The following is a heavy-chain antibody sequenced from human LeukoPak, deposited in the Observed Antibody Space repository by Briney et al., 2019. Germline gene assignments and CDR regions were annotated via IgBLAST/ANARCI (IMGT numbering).Heavy chain of an antibody. CDR3: ARSLSPYYDVTSAYWVWGY. CDR2: INQSGDT. Sequence: SETLSLTCGVSGESFSGYYWSWLRQPPGKGLEWIGEINQSGDTNYNPSLESRVTMSVDTSKKQFSLKLRSVTAADRAVYYCARSLSPYYDVTSAYWVWGYWGQGTLVIISS. CDR1: GESFSGYY. D-gene: IGHD3-3*01. J-gene: IGHJ4*02. V-gene: IGHV4-34*01.